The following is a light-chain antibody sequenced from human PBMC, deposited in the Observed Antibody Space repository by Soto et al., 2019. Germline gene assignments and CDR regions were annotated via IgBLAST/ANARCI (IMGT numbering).Light chain of an antibody. CDR2: EVN. J-gene: IGLJ1*01. CDR3: ISFSSSSTPYV. Sequence: QSALTQPASVSGSPGQSITISCTGTSTGVGGYKYVSWYQQHPGTAPKLMIFEVNGRPSGVSDRFSGSKSGNTASLTISGLQPEDEADYYCISFSSSSTPYVFGTGTKLTVL. V-gene: IGLV2-14*01. CDR1: STGVGGYKY.